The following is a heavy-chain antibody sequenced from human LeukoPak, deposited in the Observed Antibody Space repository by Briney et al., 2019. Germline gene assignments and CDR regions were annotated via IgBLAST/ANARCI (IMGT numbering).Heavy chain of an antibody. CDR1: GYTFTSYD. CDR2: ISAYNGNT. J-gene: IGHJ4*02. V-gene: IGHV1-18*04. Sequence: ASVKVSCKASGYTFTSYDISWVRQAPGQGLEWMGWISAYNGNTNYAQKLQGRVTMTTDTSTSTAYMELRSLRSDDTAVYYCARPSHCSGGSCYSDFDYWGQGTLVTVSS. CDR3: ARPSHCSGGSCYSDFDY. D-gene: IGHD2-15*01.